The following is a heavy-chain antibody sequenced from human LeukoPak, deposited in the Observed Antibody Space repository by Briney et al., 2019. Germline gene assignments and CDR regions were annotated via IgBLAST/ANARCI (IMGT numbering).Heavy chain of an antibody. CDR2: IGSSGGTI. Sequence: GRSLRPSCAASAFTFNDYYMSWVRQAAGGVRGWVSYIGSSGGTIYYADTVKGRFTTSRDNAKKSLYLQMNSLRDEDTAVYYCARGVRGYSYGSRFDYWGQGTLVTVSS. CDR3: ARGVRGYSYGSRFDY. V-gene: IGHV3-11*04. J-gene: IGHJ4*02. D-gene: IGHD5-18*01. CDR1: AFTFNDYY.